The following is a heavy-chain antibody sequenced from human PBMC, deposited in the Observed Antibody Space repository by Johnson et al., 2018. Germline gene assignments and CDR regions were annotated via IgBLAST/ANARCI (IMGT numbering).Heavy chain of an antibody. V-gene: IGHV3-30-3*01. CDR1: SFTFSMYA. CDR3: TRERRSRNFDYYMDL. CDR2: ISHDGSNE. D-gene: IGHD5-24*01. Sequence: QVQLVECGGGVVQYGRSLRLSCAASSFTFSMYAMHWVRQAPGKGLEWVAVISHDGSNETYADPVKGRFPISRDNSQKTMSLQMNSLRTEDTAIYYCTRERRSRNFDYYMDLWGKGTTVSVSS. J-gene: IGHJ6*03.